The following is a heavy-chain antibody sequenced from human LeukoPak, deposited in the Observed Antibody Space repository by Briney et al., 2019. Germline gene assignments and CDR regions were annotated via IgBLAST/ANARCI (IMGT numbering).Heavy chain of an antibody. Sequence: PGGSLRLSCATSGFTFSSFSMNWVRQAPGKGLEWVAYISWGTSRTHYADSVKGRFTISRDNSKNTLYLQMNSLRAEDTAVYYCARDTDVWGKGTTVTVSS. CDR2: ISWGTSRT. CDR3: ARDTDV. J-gene: IGHJ6*04. CDR1: GFTFSSFS. V-gene: IGHV3-48*01.